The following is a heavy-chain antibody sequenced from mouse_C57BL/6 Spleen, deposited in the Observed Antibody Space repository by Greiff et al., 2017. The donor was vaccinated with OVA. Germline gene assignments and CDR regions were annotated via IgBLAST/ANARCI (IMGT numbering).Heavy chain of an antibody. CDR2: IRNKDNGYTT. CDR1: GFTFPDYY. Sequence: EVLLVESGGGLVQPGGSLSLSCAASGFTFPDYYMSWVRQPPGKALEWLGFIRNKDNGYTTEYSASVKGRFTISGDNTQSMLYLQSNALRAEDSSTYYGARSLRPDYAMDYWGQGTAVTVSS. CDR3: ARSLRPDYAMDY. V-gene: IGHV7-3*01. D-gene: IGHD1-2*01. J-gene: IGHJ4*01.